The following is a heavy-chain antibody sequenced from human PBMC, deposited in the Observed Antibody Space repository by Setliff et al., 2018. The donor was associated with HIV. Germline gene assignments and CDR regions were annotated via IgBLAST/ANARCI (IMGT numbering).Heavy chain of an antibody. Sequence: PSETLSLTCTVSGGSISSDSYYWSWIRQPAGKGLEWIGHIYTSGSTNYNPSLKSRVTISVDTSKNQFSLRLTSVTAADTAVYYCAPEPRAQNWFDPWGQGTLVTVSS. D-gene: IGHD3-10*01. CDR2: IYTSGST. CDR3: APEPRAQNWFDP. J-gene: IGHJ5*02. CDR1: GGSISSDSYY. V-gene: IGHV4-61*09.